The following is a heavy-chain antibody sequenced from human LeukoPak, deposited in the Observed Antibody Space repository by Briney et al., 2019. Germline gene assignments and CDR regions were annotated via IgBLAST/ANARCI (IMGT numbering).Heavy chain of an antibody. D-gene: IGHD6-6*01. CDR2: IYPGDSDT. CDR3: ARHSRSSSSGWFDP. CDR1: GYSFTSYW. Sequence: GESLKISCKGSGYSFTSYWIGWVRQIPGKGLEWMGIIYPGDSDTRYSPSFQGQVTISADKSISTAYLQWSSLKASDTAMYYRARHSRSSSSGWFDPWGQGTLVTVSS. J-gene: IGHJ5*02. V-gene: IGHV5-51*01.